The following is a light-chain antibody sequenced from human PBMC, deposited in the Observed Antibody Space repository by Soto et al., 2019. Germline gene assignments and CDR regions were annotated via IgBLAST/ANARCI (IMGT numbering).Light chain of an antibody. CDR2: GAS. CDR3: QQYGLSPFT. CDR1: QKITNNF. J-gene: IGKJ2*01. Sequence: EIVLTQSPVTLSLSPGERATLSCRASQKITNNFLAWFQQKPGLAPRLLIYGASTRASGIPDRFSGSGSGIDFALTISRLEPEDFAVYYCQQYGLSPFTFGQGTKLQIK. V-gene: IGKV3-20*01.